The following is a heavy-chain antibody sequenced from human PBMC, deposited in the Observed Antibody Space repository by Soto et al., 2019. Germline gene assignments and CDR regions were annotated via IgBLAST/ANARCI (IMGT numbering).Heavy chain of an antibody. CDR3: ARGYSRATYNWFDP. V-gene: IGHV1-18*01. Sequence: ASVKVSCKASGYTFTSYGISWVRQAPGQGLEWMGWISAYNVNTNYAQKLQGRVTMTTDTSTSTAYMELRSLRSDDTAVYYCARGYSRATYNWFDPWGQGTLVTVSS. CDR2: ISAYNVNT. J-gene: IGHJ5*02. CDR1: GYTFTSYG. D-gene: IGHD2-15*01.